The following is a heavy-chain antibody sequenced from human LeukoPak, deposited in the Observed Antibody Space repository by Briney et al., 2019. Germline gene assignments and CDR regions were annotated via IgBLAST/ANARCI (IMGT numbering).Heavy chain of an antibody. CDR1: GYTFTGYY. V-gene: IGHV1-2*02. CDR3: ARDGYCSSTSCYGY. CDR2: INPNSGGT. Sequence: ASVKVSCKASGYTFTGYYMHWVRQAPGQGLEWMGWINPNSGGTNYAQKFQGRVTMTRDTSISTAYMELSRLRSEDTAVYYCARDGYCSSTSCYGYWGQGTLVTVSS. D-gene: IGHD2-2*03. J-gene: IGHJ4*02.